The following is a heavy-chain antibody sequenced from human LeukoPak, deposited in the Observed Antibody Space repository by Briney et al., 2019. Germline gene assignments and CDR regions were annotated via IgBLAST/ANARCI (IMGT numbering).Heavy chain of an antibody. CDR2: IYHSGST. CDR1: GYSISSGYY. D-gene: IGHD3-10*01. J-gene: IGHJ4*02. CDR3: ARARDYGSGSYRYDFDY. V-gene: IGHV4-38-2*02. Sequence: SETLSLTCTVSGYSISSGYYWGWIRQPPGKGLEWIGSIYHSGSTYYNPSLKSRVTISVDTSKNQFSLKLSSVTAADTAVYYCARARDYGSGSYRYDFDYWGQGTLVTVSS.